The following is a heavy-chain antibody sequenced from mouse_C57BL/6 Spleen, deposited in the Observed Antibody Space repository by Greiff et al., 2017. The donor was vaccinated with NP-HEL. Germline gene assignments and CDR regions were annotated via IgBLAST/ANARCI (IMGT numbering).Heavy chain of an antibody. J-gene: IGHJ2*01. CDR1: GYTFTDYY. CDR2: IYPGSGNP. Sequence: VQLQESGAELVRPGASVKLSCKASGYTFTDYYINWVKQRPGQGLEWIARIYPGSGNPYYNEKFKGKATLTAEKSSSTAYMQLSSLTSEDSAVYFCARSIYYYGSSYLGYWGQGTTLTVSS. V-gene: IGHV1-76*01. CDR3: ARSIYYYGSSYLGY. D-gene: IGHD1-1*01.